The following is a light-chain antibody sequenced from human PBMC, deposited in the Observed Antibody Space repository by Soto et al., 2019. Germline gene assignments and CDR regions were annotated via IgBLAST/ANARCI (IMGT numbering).Light chain of an antibody. CDR2: GTS. CDR1: QSIETNY. J-gene: IGKJ5*01. V-gene: IGKV3D-7*01. Sequence: IVMTQSPGTLSLSPGETVTLSCRASQSIETNYLSWYQQKPGQAPRLLISGTSTRATGIPARISGSGSGTDFTLTISSLQAEDFAVYYCQQDYNLPFTFGQGTRLEIK. CDR3: QQDYNLPFT.